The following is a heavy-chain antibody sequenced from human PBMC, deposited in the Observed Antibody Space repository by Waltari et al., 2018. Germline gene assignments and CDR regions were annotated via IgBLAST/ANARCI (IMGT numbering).Heavy chain of an antibody. CDR2: ISDSGVIT. CDR1: GFSFICYA. J-gene: IGHJ4*02. Sequence: EEHMLESGGGLAQPGGSLRLSCAASGFSFICYAMSWVRQAPGKGLEWVSGISDSGVITKYADSVKGRFTVSRDNSKNTVFLHLNSLRAEDTAIYYCARHLYSIDYLELAKWGQGTLVTVSS. CDR3: ARHLYSIDYLELAK. D-gene: IGHD3-22*01. V-gene: IGHV3-23*01.